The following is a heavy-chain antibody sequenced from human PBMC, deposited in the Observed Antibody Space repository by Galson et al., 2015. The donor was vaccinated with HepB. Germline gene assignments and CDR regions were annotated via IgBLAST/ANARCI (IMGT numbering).Heavy chain of an antibody. CDR2: LSWNGGKI. CDR3: TKGRITFVRGELES. J-gene: IGHJ4*02. Sequence: SLRLSCAASGFKFDDYAMHWVRQVPTKGLEWVSGLSWNGGKIGYADSVEGRFTVSRDNDNNSLHLEMNSLRPEDTGVYYCTKGRITFVRGELESWGRGVQVTVSS. D-gene: IGHD3-10*01. V-gene: IGHV3-9*01. CDR1: GFKFDDYA.